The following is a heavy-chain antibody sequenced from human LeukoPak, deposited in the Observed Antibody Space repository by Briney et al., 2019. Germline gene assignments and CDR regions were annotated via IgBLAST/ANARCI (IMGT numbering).Heavy chain of an antibody. CDR3: ARNYYDSSGYYYSRDSYYFDY. V-gene: IGHV3-7*01. D-gene: IGHD3-22*01. J-gene: IGHJ4*02. CDR2: IKQDGSEK. CDR1: GFTLSSYW. Sequence: PGGSLSLSCAASGFTLSSYWMSWLRPAQGKGREWVANIKQDGSEKYYVDSVKGRFTISRDNDKNSLYLQMNSLRAEDTAVYYCARNYYDSSGYYYSRDSYYFDYWGQGTLVTVSS.